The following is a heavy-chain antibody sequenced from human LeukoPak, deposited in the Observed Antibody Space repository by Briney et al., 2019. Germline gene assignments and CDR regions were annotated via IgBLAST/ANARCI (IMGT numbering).Heavy chain of an antibody. D-gene: IGHD5-18*01. CDR1: GGSISSSSYY. Sequence: PSETLSLTCTVSGGSISSSSYYWGWIRQPPGKGLEWIGSIYYSGSTYYNPSLKSRVTISVDTSKNQFSLKLSSVTAADTAVYYCASFTAMVHYFDYWGQGTLVTVSS. V-gene: IGHV4-39*07. CDR3: ASFTAMVHYFDY. J-gene: IGHJ4*02. CDR2: IYYSGST.